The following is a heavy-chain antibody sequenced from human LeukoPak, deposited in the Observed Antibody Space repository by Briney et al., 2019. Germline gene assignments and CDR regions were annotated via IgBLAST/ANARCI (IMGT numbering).Heavy chain of an antibody. Sequence: SETLSLTRAVYGGSFSGYYWSWIRQPPGKGLEWIGEINHSGSTNYNPSLKSRVTISVDTSKNQFSLQLNSVTPEDTAVYYCVRLVGGDIDYWGQGTLVTVSS. V-gene: IGHV4-34*01. CDR2: INHSGST. CDR1: GGSFSGYY. CDR3: VRLVGGDIDY. D-gene: IGHD5-12*01. J-gene: IGHJ4*02.